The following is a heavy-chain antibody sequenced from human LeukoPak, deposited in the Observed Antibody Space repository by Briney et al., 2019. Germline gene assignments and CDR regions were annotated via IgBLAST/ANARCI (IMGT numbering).Heavy chain of an antibody. V-gene: IGHV3-74*01. CDR2: INTDGSST. J-gene: IGHJ3*02. D-gene: IGHD3-10*01. CDR3: ARSYSGTFDI. Sequence: TGGSLRLSCAASGFTFSSYWMHWVRQAPGKGLVWVSRINTDGSSTRYPDSVKGRFTISRDNAKNTLYPQMNSLRAEDTAVYYCARSYSGTFDIWGQGTMVTVSS. CDR1: GFTFSSYW.